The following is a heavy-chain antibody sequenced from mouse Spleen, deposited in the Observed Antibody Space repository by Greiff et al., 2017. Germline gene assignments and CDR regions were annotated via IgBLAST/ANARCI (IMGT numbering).Heavy chain of an antibody. CDR1: GYSITSGYD. Sequence: EVKLQESGPGMVKPSQSLSLTCTVTGYSITSGYDWHWIRHVPGNKLEWMGYISYSGSTNYNPSLKSRISITHDTSKNHFFLKLNSVTTEDTATYYCARGTAQATGYFDYWGQGTTLTVSS. CDR3: ARGTAQATGYFDY. D-gene: IGHD3-2*02. J-gene: IGHJ2*01. CDR2: ISYSGST. V-gene: IGHV3-1*01.